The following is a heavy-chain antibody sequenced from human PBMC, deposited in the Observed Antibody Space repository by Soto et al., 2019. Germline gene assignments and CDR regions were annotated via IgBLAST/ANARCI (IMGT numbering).Heavy chain of an antibody. Sequence: EVQLVESGGGLLQPGGSLRLACAASGFAFSTYDMHWFRQATGEGLEWVSAIGTAGDTHYLGSVKGRFTISRDNGRNYLDLQMNSLRAGDTAVYYCARDPRGWGFDIWGQGTMVTVSS. V-gene: IGHV3-13*01. D-gene: IGHD6-19*01. CDR2: IGTAGDT. CDR3: ARDPRGWGFDI. J-gene: IGHJ3*02. CDR1: GFAFSTYD.